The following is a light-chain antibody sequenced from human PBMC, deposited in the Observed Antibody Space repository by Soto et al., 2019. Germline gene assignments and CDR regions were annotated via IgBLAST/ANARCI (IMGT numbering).Light chain of an antibody. Sequence: DIQLTQSPSFLSASVGDRVTITCRASQGIGSNLAWYQQKPGKVPTLLIYAASTLQSGVPSRFSGRGSGTEFTLTITSLQPEDFATYYCQQLNNNPLTFGGGTKVEIK. CDR2: AAS. J-gene: IGKJ4*01. CDR3: QQLNNNPLT. CDR1: QGIGSN. V-gene: IGKV1-9*01.